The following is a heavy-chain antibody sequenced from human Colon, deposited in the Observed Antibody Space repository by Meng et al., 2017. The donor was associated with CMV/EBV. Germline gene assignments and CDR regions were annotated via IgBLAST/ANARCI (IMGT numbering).Heavy chain of an antibody. CDR2: IRFSSTST. J-gene: IGHJ4*02. V-gene: IGHV3-21*06. D-gene: IGHD3-10*01. CDR1: GFTFSHYS. Sequence: GESLKISCAASGFTFSHYSMKCVRQAPGKGLEWVSYIRFSSTSTCHADSVKGRFTISRDNAKNSLYLQMNSLRGDDTAVYYCGRNRVDYWGQGTLVTVSS. CDR3: GRNRVDY.